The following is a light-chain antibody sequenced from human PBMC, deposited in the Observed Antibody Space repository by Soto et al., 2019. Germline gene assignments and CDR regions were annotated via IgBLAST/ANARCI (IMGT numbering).Light chain of an antibody. CDR2: DLT. CDR3: SSPTSSYTVI. V-gene: IGLV2-14*01. J-gene: IGLJ1*01. Sequence: QSALNQPASVSGSPGQSITISCTGTSSDIGGYVSWYQQYPGKAPKIMIYDLTNRPSGVSNRFPGSKSGDTASLTISGLQAEDEADYYCSSPTSSYTVIFGTGTKVTVL. CDR1: SSDIGGY.